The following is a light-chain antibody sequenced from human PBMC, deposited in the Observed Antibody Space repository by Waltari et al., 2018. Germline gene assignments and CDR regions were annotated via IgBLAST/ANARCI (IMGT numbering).Light chain of an antibody. CDR1: QDIKGW. J-gene: IGKJ4*01. V-gene: IGKV1-12*01. CDR2: GAS. Sequence: IQMTQSACVVSGSMGASVPITCRTSQDIKGWLAWYQQKPGRAPSLLIYGASNLQRGAPSRFSGSGYGTEFTLTISNLQPEDFATYYCQQANSFPLTFGGGTTVDIK. CDR3: QQANSFPLT.